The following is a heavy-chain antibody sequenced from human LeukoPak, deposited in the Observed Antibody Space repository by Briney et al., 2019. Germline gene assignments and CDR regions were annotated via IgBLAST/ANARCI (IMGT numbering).Heavy chain of an antibody. D-gene: IGHD2-15*01. V-gene: IGHV4-59*08. J-gene: IGHJ4*02. CDR2: IYYSGST. Sequence: SETLSLTCTVSGGSISSYYWSWIRQPPGKGLEWIGYIYYSGSTNYNPSLKSRVTISVDTSKNQFSLKLSSVTAADTAVYYCARAGVVVVAAPTLFDYWGQGTLVTVSS. CDR3: ARAGVVVVAAPTLFDY. CDR1: GGSISSYY.